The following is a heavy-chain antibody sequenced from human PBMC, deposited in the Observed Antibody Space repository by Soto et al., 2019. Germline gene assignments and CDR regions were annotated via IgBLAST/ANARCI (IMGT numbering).Heavy chain of an antibody. CDR2: IYHSGST. D-gene: IGHD2-15*01. CDR3: ARAPPLGYCSGGSCYERGDYFDY. Sequence: SETLSLTCAVSGGSISSGGYSWSWIRQPPGKGLEWIGYIYHSGSTYYNPSLKSRVTISVDRSKNQFSLKLSSVTAADTAVYYCARAPPLGYCSGGSCYERGDYFDYWGQGTLVNVSS. CDR1: GGSISSGGYS. V-gene: IGHV4-30-2*01. J-gene: IGHJ4*02.